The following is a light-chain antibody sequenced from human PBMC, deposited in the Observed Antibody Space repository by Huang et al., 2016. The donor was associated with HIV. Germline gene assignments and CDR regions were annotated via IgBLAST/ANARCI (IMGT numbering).Light chain of an antibody. CDR3: QQYNSYSWT. Sequence: DIQMTQSPSTLSASVGDRVTITCRASQSLSTWLAWYQQKPGKAPKLLIYDASSLESGVSSRFSGSGSGTEFTLTISSLQPDNFATYYCQQYNSYSWTFGQGTKVEIK. J-gene: IGKJ1*01. V-gene: IGKV1-5*01. CDR1: QSLSTW. CDR2: DAS.